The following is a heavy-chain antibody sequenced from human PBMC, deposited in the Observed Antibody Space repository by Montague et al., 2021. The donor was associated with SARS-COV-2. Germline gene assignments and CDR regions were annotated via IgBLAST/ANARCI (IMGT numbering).Heavy chain of an antibody. Sequence: CAISGDSVSINSVAWSWLRQSPSRGLEWLGRTYYRSKWYSDYAPPLRGRLTVNPDASKNEFSLELNYETPEDTAVYYCVRYSGWFYFDFWGQGTLVTVSS. CDR2: TYYRSKWYS. D-gene: IGHD6-19*01. CDR1: GDSVSINSVA. CDR3: VRYSGWFYFDF. J-gene: IGHJ4*02. V-gene: IGHV6-1*01.